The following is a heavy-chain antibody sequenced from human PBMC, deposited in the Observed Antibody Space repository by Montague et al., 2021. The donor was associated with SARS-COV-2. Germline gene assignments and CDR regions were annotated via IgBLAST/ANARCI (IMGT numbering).Heavy chain of an antibody. Sequence: SLRLSCAASGFTFDDYTMHWVRQAPGKGLEWVSLISWDGGSTYYADSVKGRFTISRDNSKNSLYLQMNSLRTEDTALYYCAKDMAIPEYSGSHHRWNYYYGMDVWGQGTTVTVPS. CDR1: GFTFDDYT. CDR3: AKDMAIPEYSGSHHRWNYYYGMDV. D-gene: IGHD1-26*01. CDR2: ISWDGGST. V-gene: IGHV3-43*01. J-gene: IGHJ6*02.